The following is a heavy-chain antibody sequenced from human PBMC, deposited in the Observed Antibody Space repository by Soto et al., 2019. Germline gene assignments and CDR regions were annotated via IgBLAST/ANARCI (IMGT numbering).Heavy chain of an antibody. Sequence: PSETLSLTCTVSGASISGFYWSWIRKSAGKGLEWIGRIYATGTTDYNPSLKSRVVMSVDTSKKQFSLKLRSVTAADTAVYYCVRYGTKTLRDWFDPWGQGISVTVSS. D-gene: IGHD1-1*01. CDR2: IYATGTT. V-gene: IGHV4-4*07. CDR3: VRYGTKTLRDWFDP. J-gene: IGHJ5*02. CDR1: GASISGFY.